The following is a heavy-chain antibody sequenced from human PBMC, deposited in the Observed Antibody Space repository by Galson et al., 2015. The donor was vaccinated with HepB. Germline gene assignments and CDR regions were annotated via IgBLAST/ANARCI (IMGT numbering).Heavy chain of an antibody. J-gene: IGHJ2*01. V-gene: IGHV4-30-2*02. Sequence: TLSLTCAVSGGSISSGGYSWSWIRQPPGRGLEFIGHIYDSGNTYYNSSLMSRVTISVDKSRNHFSLRLTSVTAADTAVYYCARDYYNSSGFYGHWYFDLWGRGTLVTVSS. CDR2: IYDSGNT. D-gene: IGHD3-22*01. CDR1: GGSISSGGYS. CDR3: ARDYYNSSGFYGHWYFDL.